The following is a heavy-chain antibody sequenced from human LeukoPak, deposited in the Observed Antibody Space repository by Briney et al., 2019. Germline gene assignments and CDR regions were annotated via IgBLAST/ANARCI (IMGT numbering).Heavy chain of an antibody. J-gene: IGHJ3*02. CDR1: GGSISSYY. CDR3: ARGKSPRVQAFDI. CDR2: IYYSGST. Sequence: SETLSLTCTVSGGSISSYYWSWIRQPPGKGLVWIGYIYYSGSTNYNPSLKSRVTISVDTSKNQFSLKLSSVTAADTAVYYCARGKSPRVQAFDIWGQGTMVTVSS. V-gene: IGHV4-59*01.